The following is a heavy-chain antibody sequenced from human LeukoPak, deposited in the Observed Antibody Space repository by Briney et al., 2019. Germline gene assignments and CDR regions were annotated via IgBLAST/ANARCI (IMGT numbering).Heavy chain of an antibody. J-gene: IGHJ3*02. CDR2: IITTLGIA. V-gene: IGHV1-69*04. D-gene: IGHD2-2*02. Sequence: SVKVSCKASGGTFSTYTMIWVRQAPGQGLEWMGRIITTLGIANCAQKFQGRVTITADKSTSTAYMELSSLRSEDTAMYFCAREYPRAFDIWGQGTMVTVSS. CDR1: GGTFSTYT. CDR3: AREYPRAFDI.